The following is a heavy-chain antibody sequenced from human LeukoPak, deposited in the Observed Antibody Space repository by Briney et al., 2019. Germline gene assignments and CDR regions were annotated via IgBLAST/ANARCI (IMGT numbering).Heavy chain of an antibody. CDR3: AELGITMIGGV. CDR1: GFTFSSYE. V-gene: IGHV3-48*03. J-gene: IGHJ6*04. Sequence: GGSLRLSCAASGFTFSSYEMNWARQAPGKVLEWVSYISSSGSTIYYADSVKGRFTISRDNAKNSLYLQMNSLRAEDTAVYYCAELGITMIGGVWGKGTTVTISS. D-gene: IGHD3-10*02. CDR2: ISSSGSTI.